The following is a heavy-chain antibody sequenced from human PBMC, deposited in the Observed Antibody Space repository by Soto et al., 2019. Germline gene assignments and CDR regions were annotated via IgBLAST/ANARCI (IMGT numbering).Heavy chain of an antibody. CDR2: ISSSGRTI. CDR3: ARVWVATKGNDAFDI. D-gene: IGHD5-12*01. Sequence: QVQLVQSGGGLVKPGGSLRLSCAASAFTFSDHYMNWIRQAPGKGLEWVSYISSSGRTIYYPDSVKGRFTISRDNAKNSLYLQMNSLRAEGTAVYYCARVWVATKGNDAFDIWGQGTMVTVSS. V-gene: IGHV3-11*01. J-gene: IGHJ3*02. CDR1: AFTFSDHY.